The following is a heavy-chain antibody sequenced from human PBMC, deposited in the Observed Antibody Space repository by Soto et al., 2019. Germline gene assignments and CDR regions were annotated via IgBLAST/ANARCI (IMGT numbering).Heavy chain of an antibody. CDR1: GFTVSSYW. Sequence: EVQLVESGGGLVQPGGSLRLSCVVSGFTVSSYWMSWVRQAPGKGLEWVANIKQDGSEIKYADSVKGRFTISRDNVKNGLYVPMHSLRVEDTAMYYCARGRQASLNPAPHRGFDYWCQGILVTVSS. CDR3: ARGRQASLNPAPHRGFDY. CDR2: IKQDGSEI. J-gene: IGHJ4*02. V-gene: IGHV3-7*01.